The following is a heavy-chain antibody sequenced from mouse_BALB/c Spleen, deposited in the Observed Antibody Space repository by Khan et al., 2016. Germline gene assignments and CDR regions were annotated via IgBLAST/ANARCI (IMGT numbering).Heavy chain of an antibody. Sequence: EVELVESGGGLVQPGGSLKLSCATSGFTFSDYYMYWVRQTPEKRLEWVAYISNGGGSTYYPDTVKGRFTISRDNAKNTLYLQMSRLKSEDTAMYYCARHDDYCDYWGQGTTLTVSS. CDR2: ISNGGGST. CDR3: ARHDDYCDY. D-gene: IGHD2-3*01. V-gene: IGHV5-12*02. CDR1: GFTFSDYY. J-gene: IGHJ2*01.